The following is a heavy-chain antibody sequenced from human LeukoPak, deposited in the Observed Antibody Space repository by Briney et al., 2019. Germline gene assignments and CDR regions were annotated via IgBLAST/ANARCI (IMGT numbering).Heavy chain of an antibody. CDR2: IDTAGDT. CDR3: ARGLEGTPDY. V-gene: IGHV3-13*04. D-gene: IGHD1-7*01. CDR1: GFIFSTYD. J-gene: IGHJ4*02. Sequence: PGGSLRLSCAASGFIFSTYDMHWVRQAPGEGLEWVSAIDTAGDTYYPDSVKGRFTISRDNSKNTLYLQMNSLRAEDTAVYYCARGLEGTPDYWGQGTLVTVSS.